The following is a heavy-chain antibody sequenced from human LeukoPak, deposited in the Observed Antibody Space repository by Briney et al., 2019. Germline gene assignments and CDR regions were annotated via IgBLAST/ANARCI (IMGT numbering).Heavy chain of an antibody. CDR2: IIPILGIA. Sequence: GASAKVSCKASGGTFSSYAISWVRQAPGQGLEWMGRIIPILGIANYAQKFQGRVTITADKSTSTAYMELSSLRSEDTAVYYCARDPNYYDFWSGYYFDYWGQGTLVTVSP. CDR3: ARDPNYYDFWSGYYFDY. CDR1: GGTFSSYA. J-gene: IGHJ4*02. V-gene: IGHV1-69*04. D-gene: IGHD3-3*01.